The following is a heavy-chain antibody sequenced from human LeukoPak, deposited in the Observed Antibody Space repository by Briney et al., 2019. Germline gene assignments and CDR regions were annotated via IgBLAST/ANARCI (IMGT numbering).Heavy chain of an antibody. CDR1: GFTFSSFD. V-gene: IGHV3-13*01. J-gene: IGHJ6*03. D-gene: IGHD1-1*01. CDR2: IGTASDT. Sequence: GGSLRLSCAASGFTFSSFDIHRVRQPTGQGLEWVSTIGTASDTYYPGSVEGRFTLSRDNAKNSLYLQMNSLTAGDTAVYYCARGPPRGKYYYMDVWGKGTTVTVSS. CDR3: ARGPPRGKYYYMDV.